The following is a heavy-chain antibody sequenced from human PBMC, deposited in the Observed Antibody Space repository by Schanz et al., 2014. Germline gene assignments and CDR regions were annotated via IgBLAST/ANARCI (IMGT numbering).Heavy chain of an antibody. J-gene: IGHJ4*02. CDR1: GFPFSDYF. CDR2: IGNGGVTI. D-gene: IGHD6-25*01. V-gene: IGHV3-11*01. Sequence: QVQLVDSGGGLVKPGGSLRLSCTASGFPFSDYFMAWIRQPPGRGLEWVSYIGNGGVTIYYADSVKGRFTISRDNSKNSLYLQMNNLRAEDTAVYYCARSGGSVFDYWAQGTLVTVSS. CDR3: ARSGGSVFDY.